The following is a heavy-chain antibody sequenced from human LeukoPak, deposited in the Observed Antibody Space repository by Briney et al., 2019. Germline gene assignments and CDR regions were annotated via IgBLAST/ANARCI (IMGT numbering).Heavy chain of an antibody. V-gene: IGHV1-18*01. J-gene: IGHJ3*02. Sequence: ASVKVSCKTSGYTFSSHGITWVRQAPGQGLEWMGWISASSGKTNIAQKFQARVTMTTDTSTNTAHMDLRSLRFDDTAVYYCARANCGRTSCYFDIWGQGTKVTVSS. D-gene: IGHD2-2*01. CDR1: GYTFSSHG. CDR3: ARANCGRTSCYFDI. CDR2: ISASSGKT.